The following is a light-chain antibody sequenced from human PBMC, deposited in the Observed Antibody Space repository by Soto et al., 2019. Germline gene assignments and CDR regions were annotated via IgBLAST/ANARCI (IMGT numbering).Light chain of an antibody. CDR2: EVS. Sequence: QSVLTQPPSASGSPGQSVTISCTGTSSDVGGYNYVSWYQQHPGKAPKLIIYEVSKWPSGVPDRFSGSKAGNTASLTVSGIQAEDEADYYCSSYAGSNNLIFGGGTKLTVL. CDR3: SSYAGSNNLI. CDR1: SSDVGGYNY. J-gene: IGLJ2*01. V-gene: IGLV2-8*01.